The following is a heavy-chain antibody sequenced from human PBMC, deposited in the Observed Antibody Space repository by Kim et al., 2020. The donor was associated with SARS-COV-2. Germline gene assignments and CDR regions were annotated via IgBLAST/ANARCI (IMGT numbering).Heavy chain of an antibody. J-gene: IGHJ3*02. Sequence: GGSLRLSCAASGFTFSSYGMHWVRQAPGKGLEWVAVISYDGSNKYYADSVKGRFTISRDNSKNTLYLQMNSLRAEDTAVYYCAKGLWFGELRTSGDAFD. D-gene: IGHD3-10*01. CDR3: AKGLWFGELRTSGDAFD. CDR1: GFTFSSYG. CDR2: ISYDGSNK. V-gene: IGHV3-30*18.